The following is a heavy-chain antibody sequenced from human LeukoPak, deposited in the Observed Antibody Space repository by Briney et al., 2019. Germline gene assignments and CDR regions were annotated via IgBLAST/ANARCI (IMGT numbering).Heavy chain of an antibody. Sequence: SETLSLTCTVSGYSISNGYYWDWIRQPPGRGLEWIGNIYRSGSTSYNPSLKSRVTISVDTSKNQFSLKVNSVTAADTAVYYCARRHSSRWFYYWVQGTLVTVSS. V-gene: IGHV4-38-2*02. CDR3: ARRHSSRWFYY. D-gene: IGHD6-19*01. J-gene: IGHJ4*02. CDR1: GYSISNGYY. CDR2: IYRSGST.